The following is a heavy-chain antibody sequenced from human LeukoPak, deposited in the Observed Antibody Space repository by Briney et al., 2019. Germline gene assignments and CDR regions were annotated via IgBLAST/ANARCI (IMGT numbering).Heavy chain of an antibody. CDR1: GGSISSYY. J-gene: IGHJ4*02. CDR2: INHSGST. V-gene: IGHV4-34*01. Sequence: SETLSLTCTVSGGSISSYYWSWIRQPPGKGLEWIGEINHSGSTNYNPSLKSRVTISVDTSKNQFSLKLSSVTAADTAVYYCARGRGSSGWYDYWGQGTLVTVSS. D-gene: IGHD6-19*01. CDR3: ARGRGSSGWYDY.